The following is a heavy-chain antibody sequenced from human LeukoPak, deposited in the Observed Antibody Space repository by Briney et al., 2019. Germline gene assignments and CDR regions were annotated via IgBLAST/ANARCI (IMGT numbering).Heavy chain of an antibody. V-gene: IGHV3-23*01. CDR2: ISDSGGST. CDR3: AELGITMIGGV. D-gene: IGHD3-10*02. J-gene: IGHJ6*04. CDR1: GFTFSSYG. Sequence: PGGTLRLSCAAPGFTFSSYGMSWVRQAPGKGLEWVSAISDSGGSTNYADSVKGRFTISRDNAKNSLYLQMNSLRAEDTAVYYCAELGITMIGGVWGKGTTVTISS.